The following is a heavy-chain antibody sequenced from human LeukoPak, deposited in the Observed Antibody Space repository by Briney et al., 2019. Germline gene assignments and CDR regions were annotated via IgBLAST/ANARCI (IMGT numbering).Heavy chain of an antibody. CDR3: ASLASAYGDFDY. CDR2: IIPIFGTA. V-gene: IGHV1-69*05. D-gene: IGHD4-17*01. J-gene: IGHJ4*02. CDR1: GGTFSSYA. Sequence: SVKVSCKASGGTFSSYAISWVRQAPGQGLEWMGRIIPIFGTANYAQKFQGRVTITTDESTSTAYMELSSLRSEDTAVYYCASLASAYGDFDYWGQGTLVTVSS.